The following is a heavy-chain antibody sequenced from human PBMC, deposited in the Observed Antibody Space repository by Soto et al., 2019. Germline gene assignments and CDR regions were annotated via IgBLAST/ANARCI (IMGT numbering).Heavy chain of an antibody. CDR3: ANYCSGGSCYFDY. CDR2: ISGSGGST. V-gene: IGHV3-23*01. D-gene: IGHD2-15*01. CDR1: GVTFSSYA. Sequence: GGSLRLWCAASGVTFSSYAMRWVRQAPGKGLEWVSAISGSGGSTYYADSVKGRFTISRDNSKNTLYLQMNSLRAEDTAVYYCANYCSGGSCYFDYWGQGTLVTVPS. J-gene: IGHJ4*02.